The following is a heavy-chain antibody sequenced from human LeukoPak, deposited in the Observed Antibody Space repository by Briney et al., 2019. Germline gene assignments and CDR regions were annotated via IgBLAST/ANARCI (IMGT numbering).Heavy chain of an antibody. V-gene: IGHV1-2*02. CDR1: GYTFTSYD. D-gene: IGHD3-16*01. Sequence: ASVKVSCKASGYTFTSYDINWVRQATGQGLEWMGWMNPNSGGTNYAQKFQGRVTMTRDTSISTAYMELSRLRSDDTAVYYCARDGESPVMYYWGQGTLVTVSS. J-gene: IGHJ4*02. CDR2: MNPNSGGT. CDR3: ARDGESPVMYY.